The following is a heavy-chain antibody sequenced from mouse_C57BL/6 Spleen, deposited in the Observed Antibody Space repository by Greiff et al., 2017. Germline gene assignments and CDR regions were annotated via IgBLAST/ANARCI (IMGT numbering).Heavy chain of an antibody. D-gene: IGHD4-1*01. CDR1: GYTFTSYW. CDR3: ARKELGYAMDY. J-gene: IGHJ4*01. Sequence: QVQLQQPGAELVMPGASVKLSCKDSGYTFTSYWMHWVKQRPGQGLEWIGEIDPSDSYTNYNQKFKGKSTLTVDKSSSTAYMQLSSLTSEDSAVYYCARKELGYAMDYWGQGTSVTVSS. CDR2: IDPSDSYT. V-gene: IGHV1-69*01.